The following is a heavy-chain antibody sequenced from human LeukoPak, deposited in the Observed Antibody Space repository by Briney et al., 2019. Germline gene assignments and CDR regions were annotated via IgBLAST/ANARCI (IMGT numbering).Heavy chain of an antibody. V-gene: IGHV1-3*01. CDR1: GYTFTSYA. CDR3: ARSISSWGIPYYSDY. J-gene: IGHJ4*02. Sequence: ASVKVSCKASGYTFTSYAMHWVRQAPGQRLEWMGWINAGNGNTKYSQKFQGRVTITRDTSASTAYMELSSLRSEDTAVYYCARSISSWGIPYYSDYWGQGTLVTVSS. D-gene: IGHD6-13*01. CDR2: INAGNGNT.